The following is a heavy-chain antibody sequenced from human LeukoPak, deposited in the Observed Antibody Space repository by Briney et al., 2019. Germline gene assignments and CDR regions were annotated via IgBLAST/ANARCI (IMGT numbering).Heavy chain of an antibody. J-gene: IGHJ4*02. V-gene: IGHV1-18*04. Sequence: ASVKVSCKASGYTFTSYGISWVRQAHGQGLEWLGWISAYNGNTNYSQKLQGRVTMTTDTSTSTAYMELRSLRSDDTAVYYCARSYDILTGYYPEYYFGYWGQGTLVTVSS. CDR3: ARSYDILTGYYPEYYFGY. D-gene: IGHD3-9*01. CDR2: ISAYNGNT. CDR1: GYTFTSYG.